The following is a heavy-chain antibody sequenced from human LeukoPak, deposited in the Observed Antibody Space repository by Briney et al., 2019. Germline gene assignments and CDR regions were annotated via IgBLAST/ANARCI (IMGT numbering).Heavy chain of an antibody. CDR3: ARPKTDYFDY. J-gene: IGHJ4*02. CDR2: IYYSGST. Sequence: PSETLSLTCTVSGGSISSYYWSWIRQPPGKGLEWIGYIYYSGSTNYNPSLKSRVTISVDTSKNQFSLKLSSVTAADTAVYYCARPKTDYFDYWGQGTLVTVSS. CDR1: GGSISSYY. V-gene: IGHV4-59*08.